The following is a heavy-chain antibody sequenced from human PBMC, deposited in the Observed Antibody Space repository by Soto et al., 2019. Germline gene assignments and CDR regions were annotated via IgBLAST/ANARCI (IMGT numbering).Heavy chain of an antibody. CDR3: ARVRKNWFDS. J-gene: IGHJ5*01. CDR1: GYNFTAFW. CDR2: IDPSDSYT. V-gene: IGHV5-10-1*01. Sequence: GESLKISCKASGYNFTAFWIHWVRQMPGKGLEWLGKIDPSDSYTNYSPSFEGHVTISTDISISTAHLQWSSLRASDTALYFCARVRKNWFDSWAQGTMVTVSS.